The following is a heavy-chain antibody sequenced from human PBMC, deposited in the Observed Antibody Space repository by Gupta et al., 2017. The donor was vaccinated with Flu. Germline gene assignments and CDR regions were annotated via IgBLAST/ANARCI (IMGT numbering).Heavy chain of an antibody. D-gene: IGHD5-24*01. Sequence: EVQLVESGGGLVQPGGSLRLSCAASGFTFSRYWMHWVRQTPGKGLEWVSRSNSDGSVTGYADAGQGRFIVYRDDAKNTLYVEMNSLREEETGVYYCTRGVRPGMRLPDGSWGQGTQVQVS. CDR1: GFTFSRYW. CDR3: TRGVRPGMRLPDGS. V-gene: IGHV3-74*01. J-gene: IGHJ4*02. CDR2: SNSDGSVT.